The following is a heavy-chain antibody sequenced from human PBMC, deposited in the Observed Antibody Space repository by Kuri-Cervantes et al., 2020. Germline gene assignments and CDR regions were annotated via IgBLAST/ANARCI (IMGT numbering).Heavy chain of an antibody. D-gene: IGHD3-22*01. Sequence: LSLTCAASGFTFSSYAMHWVRQAPGRGLEWVSAISGSGGSTYYADSVKGRFTISRDNSKNTLYLQMNSLRAEDTAVYYCAKLPYYYDSSGEIGVSYYFDYWGQGTLVTVSS. V-gene: IGHV3-23*01. CDR3: AKLPYYYDSSGEIGVSYYFDY. CDR1: GFTFSSYA. CDR2: ISGSGGST. J-gene: IGHJ4*02.